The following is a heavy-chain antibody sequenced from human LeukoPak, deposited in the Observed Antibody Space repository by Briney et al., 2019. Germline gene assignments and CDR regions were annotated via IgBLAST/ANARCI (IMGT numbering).Heavy chain of an antibody. V-gene: IGHV4-59*08. CDR3: ARHVKIPVAGFDY. J-gene: IGHJ4*02. CDR1: GGSISSYY. CDR2: IYYSGST. Sequence: SETLSLTCTVSGGSISSYYWSWIRQPPGKGLEWIGYIYYSGSTNYNPSVKSRITLSVDTPKNQFSLNLTSVTAADTAIYYCARHVKIPVAGFDYWGQGTPVTVSS. D-gene: IGHD6-19*01.